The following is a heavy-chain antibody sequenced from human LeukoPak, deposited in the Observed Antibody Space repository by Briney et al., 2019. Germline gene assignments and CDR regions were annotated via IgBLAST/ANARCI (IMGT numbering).Heavy chain of an antibody. CDR3: AHRRYGSGSYYRKGQNWFDP. Sequence: FGPTLVKPTQTLTLTCTFSGFSLSTSGVGVGWIRQPPGKALEWLALIYWDDDKRYSPSLKSRLTITKDTSKNQVVLTMTNMDPVDTATYYCAHRRYGSGSYYRKGQNWFDPWGQGTLVTVSS. CDR1: GFSLSTSGVG. CDR2: IYWDDDK. V-gene: IGHV2-5*02. J-gene: IGHJ5*02. D-gene: IGHD3-10*01.